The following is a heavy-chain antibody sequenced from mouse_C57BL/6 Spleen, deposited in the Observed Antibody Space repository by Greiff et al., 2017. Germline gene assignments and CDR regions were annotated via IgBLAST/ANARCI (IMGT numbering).Heavy chain of an antibody. CDR1: GYTFTDYN. J-gene: IGHJ2*01. CDR2: INPNNGGT. V-gene: IGHV1-22*01. D-gene: IGHD1-1*01. Sequence: EVQLQQSGPELVKPGASVKMSCKASGYTFTDYNMHWVKQSPGKGLEWIGYINPNNGGTSYNQKFKGKATLTVNKASSTADMELRSLTSEDSAVYYCAFTTVVGYWGQGTTLTVSS. CDR3: AFTTVVGY.